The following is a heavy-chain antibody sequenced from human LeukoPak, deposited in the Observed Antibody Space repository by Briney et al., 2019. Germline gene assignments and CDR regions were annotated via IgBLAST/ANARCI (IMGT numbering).Heavy chain of an antibody. CDR3: ARNEWGSYYFDY. CDR2: ISGSSGYI. D-gene: IGHD1-1*01. V-gene: IGHV3-21*01. CDR1: GFTFNSYS. Sequence: GGSLRLSCAASGFTFNSYSMNWVRQAPGRGLEWVSSISGSSGYIYYADSVKGRFTISRDNAKNSLYLQMNSLRAEDTAVYYCARNEWGSYYFDYWGQGTLVTVSS. J-gene: IGHJ4*02.